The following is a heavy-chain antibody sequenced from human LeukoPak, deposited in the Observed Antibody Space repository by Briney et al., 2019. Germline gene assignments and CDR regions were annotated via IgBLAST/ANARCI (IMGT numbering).Heavy chain of an antibody. J-gene: IGHJ4*02. V-gene: IGHV1-18*01. D-gene: IGHD3-10*01. Sequence: ASVKLSCKASGYTFTSYGISWVRLAPGQGLEWMDWISAYNGNTNYAQKLQGRVTMTTDTSTSTAYMELRSLRSDDTAVYYCARDAYYGSGSYYDYWGQGTLVTVSS. CDR3: ARDAYYGSGSYYDY. CDR2: ISAYNGNT. CDR1: GYTFTSYG.